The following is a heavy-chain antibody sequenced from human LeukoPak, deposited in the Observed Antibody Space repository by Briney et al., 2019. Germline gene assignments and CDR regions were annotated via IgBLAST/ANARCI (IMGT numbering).Heavy chain of an antibody. CDR3: AKDPRIVVVVPYFDY. CDR2: IRYDGSNK. D-gene: IGHD2-15*01. J-gene: IGHJ4*02. V-gene: IGHV3-30*02. CDR1: GFTFSSYG. Sequence: GGSLRLSCAASGFTFSSYGMHWVRQAPGKGLEWVAFIRYDGSNKYYADSVKGRFTISRDNSKNTLYLQMNSLRAEDTAVYYCAKDPRIVVVVPYFDYWGQGTLVTVSS.